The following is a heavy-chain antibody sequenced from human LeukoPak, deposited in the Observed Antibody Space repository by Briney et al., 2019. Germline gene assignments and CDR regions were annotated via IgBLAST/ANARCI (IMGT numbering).Heavy chain of an antibody. J-gene: IGHJ6*02. Sequence: GGSLRLSCAASGFTFSNPWVSWVRHAPGKGLEWVGRITSKTDGGTTDYAAAVKGRFTISRDDSKNTLYLQMNSLKTEDTAVYYCTTAVAAAGRYYYYYGMDVWGQGTTVTVSS. CDR1: GFTFSNPW. D-gene: IGHD6-13*01. CDR3: TTAVAAAGRYYYYYGMDV. CDR2: ITSKTDGGTT. V-gene: IGHV3-15*01.